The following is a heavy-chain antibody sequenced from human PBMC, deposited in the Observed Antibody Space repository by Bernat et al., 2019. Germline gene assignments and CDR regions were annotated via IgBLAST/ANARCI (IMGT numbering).Heavy chain of an antibody. Sequence: EVQMLESGGALEQPGGSLRLSCAASGFTFSSYGMSWVRQAPGKGPEWVSAITPSGGNTYYADSVKGRFTISRDNSKNTLYLQMNSLRAEDTAIYYCGKMRNSTVFTDMDVWGKGTTVTVSS. CDR3: GKMRNSTVFTDMDV. J-gene: IGHJ6*03. CDR1: GFTFSSYG. V-gene: IGHV3-23*01. D-gene: IGHD1-14*01. CDR2: ITPSGGNT.